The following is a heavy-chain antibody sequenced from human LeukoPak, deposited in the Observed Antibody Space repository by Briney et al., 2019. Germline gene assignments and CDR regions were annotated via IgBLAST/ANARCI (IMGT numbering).Heavy chain of an antibody. Sequence: PGGSLRLSCAASGFTFSSYSMNWVRQAPGKGLEWVSSISSSSSYIDYADSVKGRFTISRDNAKNSLYLQMNSLRAEDTAVYYCARDPPNYYDSSGYYKPDYWGQGTLVTVSS. CDR3: ARDPPNYYDSSGYYKPDY. CDR1: GFTFSSYS. J-gene: IGHJ4*02. V-gene: IGHV3-21*01. CDR2: ISSSSSYI. D-gene: IGHD3-22*01.